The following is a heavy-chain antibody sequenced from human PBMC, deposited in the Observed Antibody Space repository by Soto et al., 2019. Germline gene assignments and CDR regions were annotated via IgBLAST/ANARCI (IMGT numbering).Heavy chain of an antibody. Sequence: QVQLQESGPGLVKPSQTLSLTCTVSGGSISSGGYYWSWIRQHPGKGLEWIGYIDYSGSTYYNPSLKSRVTISVDTSKNQFSLKLSSVTAANTAVYYCARGSLVLDNGMDVWGPGTTVTVSS. V-gene: IGHV4-31*03. CDR2: IDYSGST. J-gene: IGHJ6*02. D-gene: IGHD3-3*01. CDR3: ARGSLVLDNGMDV. CDR1: GGSISSGGYY.